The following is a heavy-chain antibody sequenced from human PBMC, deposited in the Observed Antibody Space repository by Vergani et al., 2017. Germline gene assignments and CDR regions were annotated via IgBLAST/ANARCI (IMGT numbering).Heavy chain of an antibody. Sequence: LVESGGGLVQPGGSLRLSCAASSFSVSSHYMTWVRQAPGKGLEWVSILYVVGTSDYADSVKGRFTVSRDISKNTLHLQLNSLRVEDTAVYFCSYGMDVWGQGTTVTVSS. CDR2: LYVVGTS. J-gene: IGHJ6*02. V-gene: IGHV3-66*01. CDR1: SFSVSSHY. CDR3: SYGMDV.